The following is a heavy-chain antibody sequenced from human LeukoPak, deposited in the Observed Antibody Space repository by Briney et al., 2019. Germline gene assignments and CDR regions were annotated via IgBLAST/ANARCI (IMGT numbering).Heavy chain of an antibody. Sequence: GGSLRLSCAASGFTFSSYEMNWVRQAPGKGLEWVSYISRSGSTIYYADSVEGRFTISRDHAKNSLYLQMNSLRAEDAAVYYCARDRSGYYYGSGRPYYYGMDVGGEGPTDSVSS. CDR3: ARDRSGYYYGSGRPYYYGMDV. CDR1: GFTFSSYE. D-gene: IGHD3-10*01. J-gene: IGHJ6*04. V-gene: IGHV3-48*03. CDR2: ISRSGSTI.